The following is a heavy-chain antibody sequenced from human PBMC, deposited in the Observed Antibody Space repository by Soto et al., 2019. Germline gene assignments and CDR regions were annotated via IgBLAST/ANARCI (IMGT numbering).Heavy chain of an antibody. D-gene: IGHD5-18*01. CDR2: ISYDGSNK. V-gene: IGHV3-30*18. CDR1: GFTFSSYG. CDR3: AKDFPDTAMVPFPYYDYYMDV. J-gene: IGHJ6*03. Sequence: QVQLVESGGGVVQPGRSLRLSCAASGFTFSSYGMHWVRQAPGKGLEWVAVISYDGSNKYYADSVKGRFTISRDNPKNTLYLQMNSLRAEDTAVYYCAKDFPDTAMVPFPYYDYYMDVWGKGTTVTVSS.